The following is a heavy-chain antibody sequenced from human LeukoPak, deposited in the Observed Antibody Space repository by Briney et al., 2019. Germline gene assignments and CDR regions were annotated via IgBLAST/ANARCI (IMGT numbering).Heavy chain of an antibody. J-gene: IGHJ4*02. Sequence: SETLSLTCTVSGGSISSSSYYWGWIRQPPGKGLEWIGSIYYSGSTYYNPSLKSRVTISVDTSKNQFSLKLSSVTAADTAVYYCARDYYDSSGYYRRRLYYSDYWGQGTLVTVSS. D-gene: IGHD3-22*01. CDR3: ARDYYDSSGYYRRRLYYSDY. CDR2: IYYSGST. CDR1: GGSISSSSYY. V-gene: IGHV4-39*02.